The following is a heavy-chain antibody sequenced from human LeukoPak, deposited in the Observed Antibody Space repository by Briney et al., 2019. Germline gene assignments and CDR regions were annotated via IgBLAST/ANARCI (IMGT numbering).Heavy chain of an antibody. V-gene: IGHV3-15*01. J-gene: IGHJ4*02. CDR3: STELMWELPLTDY. D-gene: IGHD1-26*01. CDR1: GFTFSSYA. Sequence: GGSLRLPCAASGFTFSSYAMRWVRQAPGKGREWVGRIKSKTDGGTADHAAPVKGRFTISRDDSKNTLYLQMNSLKTEDTAVYYCSTELMWELPLTDYWGQGTLVTVSS. CDR2: IKSKTDGGTA.